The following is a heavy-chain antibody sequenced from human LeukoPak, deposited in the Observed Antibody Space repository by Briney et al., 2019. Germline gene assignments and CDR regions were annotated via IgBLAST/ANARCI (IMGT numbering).Heavy chain of an antibody. D-gene: IGHD3-3*01. J-gene: IGHJ6*03. Sequence: GGSLRLSCAASGFTFSSYAMSWVRQAPGQGLEWVSAISGSGGSTYYADSVKGRFTISRDNSKNTLYLQMNSLRAEDTAVYYCAKGLRFLAFYYMDVWGKGTTVTVSS. CDR2: ISGSGGST. CDR3: AKGLRFLAFYYMDV. V-gene: IGHV3-23*01. CDR1: GFTFSSYA.